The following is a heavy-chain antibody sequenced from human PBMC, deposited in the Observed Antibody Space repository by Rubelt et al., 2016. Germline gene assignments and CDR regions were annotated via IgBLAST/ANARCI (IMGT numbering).Heavy chain of an antibody. V-gene: IGHV5-51*01. D-gene: IGHD1-20*01. Sequence: EVQLVQSGAEVKKPGESLRISCKGSGYSFTSYWIGWVRQMPGKGLDWMGIIYPDDLETRYSPAFQGQVTTSADKSIRTAYLQWSSLKASDTAMYYCYVASYNWNDYWGQGTLVTVSS. J-gene: IGHJ4*02. CDR3: YVASYNWNDY. CDR1: GYSFTSYW. CDR2: IYPDDLET.